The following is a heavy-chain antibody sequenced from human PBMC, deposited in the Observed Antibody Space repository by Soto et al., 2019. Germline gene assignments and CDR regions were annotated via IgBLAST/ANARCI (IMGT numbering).Heavy chain of an antibody. CDR3: ARDHDYYDSSGYFPILHRYGMDV. Sequence: PGGSLRLSCAASGFTFSSYGMHWVRQAPGKGLEWVAVIWYDGSNKYYADSVKGRFTISRDNSKNTLYLQMNSLRAEDTAVYYCARDHDYYDSSGYFPILHRYGMDVWGQGTTVTVSS. V-gene: IGHV3-33*01. D-gene: IGHD3-22*01. CDR1: GFTFSSYG. J-gene: IGHJ6*02. CDR2: IWYDGSNK.